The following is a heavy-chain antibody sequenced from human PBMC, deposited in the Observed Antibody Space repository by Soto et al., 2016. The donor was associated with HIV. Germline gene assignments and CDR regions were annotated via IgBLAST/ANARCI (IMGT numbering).Heavy chain of an antibody. V-gene: IGHV3-64*01. J-gene: IGHJ6*03. CDR3: ARTFIRAYYMDV. Sequence: EVQLVESGGGLVQPGGSLKLSCEASGFTFGSYDVHWVRQAPGMGLEYVSTISSNGINTYYANSVKGRFTTSRDNSKNTLYLQMDSLRAEDMAVYYCARTFIRAYYMDVWGKGTTVTVSS. D-gene: IGHD3-10*01. CDR2: ISSNGINT. CDR1: GFTFGSYD.